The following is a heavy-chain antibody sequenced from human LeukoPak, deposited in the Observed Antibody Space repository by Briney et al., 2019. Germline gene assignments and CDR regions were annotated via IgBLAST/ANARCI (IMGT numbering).Heavy chain of an antibody. CDR1: GYTFTSYA. V-gene: IGHV1-3*01. J-gene: IGHJ4*02. D-gene: IGHD3-9*01. CDR2: INAGNGNT. Sequence: ASVKVSCKASGYTFTSYAMHWVRQAPGQRLEWMGWINAGNGNTKYSQKFQGRVTITRDTSASTAYMELSSLRSEDTAVFFCERKPAYDILTGYLDYWGQGTLVTVSS. CDR3: ERKPAYDILTGYLDY.